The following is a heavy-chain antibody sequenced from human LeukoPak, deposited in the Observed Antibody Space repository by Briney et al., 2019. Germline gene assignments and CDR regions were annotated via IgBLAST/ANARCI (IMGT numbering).Heavy chain of an antibody. CDR2: INQDGGEN. CDR1: GFTFSSYW. CDR3: ASIVVVIGTRSFDY. J-gene: IGHJ4*02. V-gene: IGHV3-7*01. D-gene: IGHD2-15*01. Sequence: GGSLRLSCAASGFTFSSYWMSWVRQAPGKGLEWVANINQDGGENYYVASVKGRFTISRDNAKNSLYLQMNSLRAEDTAVYYCASIVVVIGTRSFDYWGQGSLVSVSS.